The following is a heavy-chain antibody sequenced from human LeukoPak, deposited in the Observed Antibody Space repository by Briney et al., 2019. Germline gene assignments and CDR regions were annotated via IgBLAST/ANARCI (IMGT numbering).Heavy chain of an antibody. CDR2: IIPIFGTA. CDR3: ARTSITIFGVVPWYYYMDV. CDR1: GGTFSSYA. V-gene: IGHV1-69*13. D-gene: IGHD3-3*01. J-gene: IGHJ6*03. Sequence: ASVKVSCKASGGTFSSYAISLVRQAPGQGLEWMGGIIPIFGTANYAQKFQGRVTTTADESTSTAYMELSSLRSEDTAVYYCARTSITIFGVVPWYYYMDVWGKGTTVTVSS.